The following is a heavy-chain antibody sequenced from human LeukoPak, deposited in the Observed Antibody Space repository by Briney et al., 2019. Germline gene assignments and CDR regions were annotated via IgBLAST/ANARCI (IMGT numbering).Heavy chain of an antibody. Sequence: PSETLSLTCTVSGGSISSFSSDWGWIRQPPGKGLEWIGSIYYSGSTYNNPSVKSQYTISVDTTKNPFSLKLTSVTAADTAVYYCASLRRHKHAFEIWGQGTMVTVSS. CDR2: IYYSGST. CDR3: ASLRRHKHAFEI. CDR1: GGSISSFSSD. V-gene: IGHV4-39*01. J-gene: IGHJ3*02.